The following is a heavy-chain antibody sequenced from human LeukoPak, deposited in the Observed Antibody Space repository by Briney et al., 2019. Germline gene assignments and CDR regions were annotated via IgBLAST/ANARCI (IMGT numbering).Heavy chain of an antibody. CDR2: MNPNSGNT. J-gene: IGHJ3*02. V-gene: IGHV1-8*01. Sequence: GASVKVSCKASGYTFTSYDINWVRQATGQGLEWMGWMNPNSGNTGYAQKFQGRVTMTRNTSISTAYMELSSLRSEDTAVYYCARDWYEVATIRQRGAFDIWGQGTMVTVSS. D-gene: IGHD5-24*01. CDR3: ARDWYEVATIRQRGAFDI. CDR1: GYTFTSYD.